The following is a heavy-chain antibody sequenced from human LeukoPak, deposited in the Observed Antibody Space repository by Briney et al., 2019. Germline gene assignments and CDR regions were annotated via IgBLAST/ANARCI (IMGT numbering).Heavy chain of an antibody. CDR3: ARDWGTTGTTGWTFDY. D-gene: IGHD1-1*01. CDR1: GFTFSSYG. CDR2: IWYDGSNK. V-gene: IGHV3-33*08. Sequence: GGSLRLSCAASGFTFSSYGMHWVRQAPGKGLEWVAIIWYDGSNKYYADSVKGRFTISRDNSKNTLYLQMNSLRVEDTAAYYCARDWGTTGTTGWTFDYWGQGTLVTVSS. J-gene: IGHJ4*02.